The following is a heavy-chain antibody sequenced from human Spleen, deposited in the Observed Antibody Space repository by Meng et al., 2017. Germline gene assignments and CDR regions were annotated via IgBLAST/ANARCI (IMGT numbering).Heavy chain of an antibody. D-gene: IGHD6-19*01. CDR1: GYSISSGYY. J-gene: IGHJ4*02. Sequence: SQTLSLTCAVSGYSISSGYYWGWIRQPPGKGLEWIGYIYYSGTTNYNPSLKSRVAISVDTSKNQFSLKLTSVTAADTAVYYCARVDSSGWRPIDYWGQGTLVTVSS. CDR3: ARVDSSGWRPIDY. CDR2: IYYSGTT. V-gene: IGHV4-61*01.